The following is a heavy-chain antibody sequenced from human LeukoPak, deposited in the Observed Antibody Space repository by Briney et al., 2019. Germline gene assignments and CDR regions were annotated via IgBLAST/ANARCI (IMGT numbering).Heavy chain of an antibody. CDR1: GGTFSSYA. CDR2: IIPIFGTA. V-gene: IGHV1-69*13. J-gene: IGHJ2*01. Sequence: SVKVSCTASGGTFSSYAISWVRQAPGQGLEWMGGIIPIFGTANYAQKFQGRVTITADESTSTAYMELSSLRSEDTAVYYCAPTYCGGDCYSKYWYFDLWGRGTLVTVSS. CDR3: APTYCGGDCYSKYWYFDL. D-gene: IGHD2-21*02.